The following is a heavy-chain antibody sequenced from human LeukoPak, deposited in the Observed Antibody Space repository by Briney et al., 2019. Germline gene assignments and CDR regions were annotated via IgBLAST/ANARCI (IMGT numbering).Heavy chain of an antibody. CDR2: ISYDGGNK. CDR1: GFTFSSYA. Sequence: GGSLRLSCAASGFTFSSYAMHWVRQAPGKGLEWVTVISYDGGNKFYADSVRGRFTISRDNSKNTVYLQMNSLRAEDTAVYYCAKVHLTYYYDSGGYGFQDSWGQGTLVTVSS. D-gene: IGHD3-22*01. V-gene: IGHV3-30*18. CDR3: AKVHLTYYYDSGGYGFQDS. J-gene: IGHJ4*02.